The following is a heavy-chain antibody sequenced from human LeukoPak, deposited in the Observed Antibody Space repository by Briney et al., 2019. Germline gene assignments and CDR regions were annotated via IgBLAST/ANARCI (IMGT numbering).Heavy chain of an antibody. Sequence: TGGSLRLSCAASGFTFDDYGMSWVRQAPGKGLEWVSGINWNGGSTGYADSVKGRFTISRDNAKNSLYLQMNSLRAEDTALYYCARGDSGSYSYYYYMDVWGKGTTVTVSS. D-gene: IGHD1-26*01. J-gene: IGHJ6*03. CDR3: ARGDSGSYSYYYYMDV. CDR2: INWNGGST. CDR1: GFTFDDYG. V-gene: IGHV3-20*04.